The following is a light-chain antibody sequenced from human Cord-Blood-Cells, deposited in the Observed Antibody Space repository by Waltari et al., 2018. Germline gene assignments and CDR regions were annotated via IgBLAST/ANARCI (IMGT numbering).Light chain of an antibody. CDR3: QQSNSTPRT. J-gene: IGKJ5*01. CDR1: QSISSY. CDR2: AAS. V-gene: IGKV1-39*01. Sequence: DILMHQSPSSLSASVGERVTITCRASQSISSYLDWYQQKPGKAPKLLIYAASSLQSGVPSRFSGSGSGTDFTLTISSLQPEDFATYYCQQSNSTPRTFGQGTRLEIK.